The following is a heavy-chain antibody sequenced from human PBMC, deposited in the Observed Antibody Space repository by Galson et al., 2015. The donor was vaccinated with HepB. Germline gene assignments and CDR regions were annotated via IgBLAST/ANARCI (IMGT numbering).Heavy chain of an antibody. CDR2: MNPNSGNT. Sequence: SVKVSCKASGYTFTSYDINWVRQATGQGLEWMGWMNPNSGNTGYAQKFQGRVTMTRNTSISTAYMELSSLRSEDTAVYYCAVNSQMVYATYYYYYGMDVWGQGTTVTVSS. CDR1: GYTFTSYD. CDR3: AVNSQMVYATYYYYYGMDV. J-gene: IGHJ6*02. D-gene: IGHD2-8*01. V-gene: IGHV1-8*01.